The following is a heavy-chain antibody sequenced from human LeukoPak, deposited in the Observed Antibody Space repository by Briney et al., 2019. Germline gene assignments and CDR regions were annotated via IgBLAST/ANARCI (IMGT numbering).Heavy chain of an antibody. CDR2: IYHSRST. CDR1: GASISSSNW. D-gene: IGHD6-6*01. J-gene: IGHJ6*03. CDR3: ARGRASIAARRVGYYYYYMDV. Sequence: SETLSLTCAVSGASISSSNWWRWVRPPPRKRLERIGEIYHSRSTNYNPSLKSRVTISVDKSKNQFSLKLNSVTAADTAVYYCARGRASIAARRVGYYYYYMDVWGKGTTVTVSS. V-gene: IGHV4-4*02.